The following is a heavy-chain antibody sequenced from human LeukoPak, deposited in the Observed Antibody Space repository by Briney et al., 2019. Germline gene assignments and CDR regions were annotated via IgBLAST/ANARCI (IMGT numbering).Heavy chain of an antibody. D-gene: IGHD3-10*02. V-gene: IGHV3-48*01. J-gene: IGHJ6*04. CDR1: GFTFSSYS. CDR3: AELGITMIGGV. CDR2: ISSSSSTI. Sequence: PGGSLRLSCAASGFTFSSYSMNWVRQAPGKGLEWVSYISSSSSTIYCADSVKGRFTISRDNAKNSLYLQMNSLRAEDTAVYYCAELGITMIGGVWGKGTTVTISS.